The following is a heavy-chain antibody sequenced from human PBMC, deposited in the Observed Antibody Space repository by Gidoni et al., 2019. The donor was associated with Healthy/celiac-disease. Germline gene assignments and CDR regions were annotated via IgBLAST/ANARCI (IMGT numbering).Heavy chain of an antibody. CDR2: IKSKTDGGTT. D-gene: IGHD3-3*01. V-gene: IGHV3-15*01. Sequence: EVQLLESGGGLVKPGVSLRLSCAAYVFTFSNAWMSCVRQAPGKGLEWVGRIKSKTDGGTTEYAAPVKGRLTNSRDDSKNTLYLQRNSMKTEDTAVYYCTTGEFGSGYSFDYWGQGTLVTVSS. CDR3: TTGEFGSGYSFDY. J-gene: IGHJ4*02. CDR1: VFTFSNAW.